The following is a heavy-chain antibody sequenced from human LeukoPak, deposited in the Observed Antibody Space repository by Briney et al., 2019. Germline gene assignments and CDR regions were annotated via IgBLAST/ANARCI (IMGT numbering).Heavy chain of an antibody. D-gene: IGHD2-8*01. Sequence: GASVKVSCKASGYTFTSYYIHWVRQAPGQGLEWMGVINPSGDGTSYAQKFQGRVTMTRDTSTSTVYMDLRSLRSEDTAVYFCARDMLAVPSNWFDPWSQGTLVTVFS. V-gene: IGHV1-46*01. CDR3: ARDMLAVPSNWFDP. CDR1: GYTFTSYY. CDR2: INPSGDGT. J-gene: IGHJ5*02.